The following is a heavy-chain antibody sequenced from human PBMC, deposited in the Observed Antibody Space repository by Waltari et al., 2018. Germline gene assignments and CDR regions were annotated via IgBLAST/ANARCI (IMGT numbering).Heavy chain of an antibody. CDR3: ARAMQGIAVDDAFDI. CDR1: GYSISSGSY. CDR2: IYHGGST. D-gene: IGHD6-19*01. Sequence: QVQLQESGPGLVKPSETLSLTCAVSGYSISSGSYWGWIRQPPGKGLAWIGSIYHGGSTYYHPALKSRVTISVDTSKNQFSLKLSSVTAADTAVYYCARAMQGIAVDDAFDIWGQGTMVTVSS. V-gene: IGHV4-38-2*01. J-gene: IGHJ3*02.